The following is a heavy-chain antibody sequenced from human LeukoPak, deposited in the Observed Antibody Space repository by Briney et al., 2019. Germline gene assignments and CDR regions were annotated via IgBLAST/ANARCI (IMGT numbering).Heavy chain of an antibody. CDR3: ARRGGSPLGAFDI. CDR2: MFYTVSA. CDR1: GASITSYY. V-gene: IGHV4-59*01. D-gene: IGHD1-26*01. Sequence: SETLSLTCTVSGASITSYYWSWIRQPPGKGLECIGYMFYTVSANYNPSLKSRVTISVDTSKNQFSLKLTSVTAADTAVYYCARRGGSPLGAFDIWGQGTMVTVSS. J-gene: IGHJ3*02.